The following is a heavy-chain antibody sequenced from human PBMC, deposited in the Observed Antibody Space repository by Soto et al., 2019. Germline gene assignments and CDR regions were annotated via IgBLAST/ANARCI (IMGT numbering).Heavy chain of an antibody. Sequence: QVQLVQSGAEVKKPGASVKVSCKASGYTFTSYGISWVRQAPGQGLEWMGWISAYNGNTNYAQKLQGRVTMTTDTTPSTAYMELRSLRSDDTAVYYCARRPEYSSGWWDWYFDLWGRGTLVTVSS. D-gene: IGHD6-19*01. CDR1: GYTFTSYG. CDR2: ISAYNGNT. V-gene: IGHV1-18*01. CDR3: ARRPEYSSGWWDWYFDL. J-gene: IGHJ2*01.